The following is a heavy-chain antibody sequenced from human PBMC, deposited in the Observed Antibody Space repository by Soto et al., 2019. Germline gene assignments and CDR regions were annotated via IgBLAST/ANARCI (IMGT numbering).Heavy chain of an antibody. Sequence: ASVKVSCNASGYTFTGYYMHLVRQAPGQGLEWMGWINPNSGGTNYAQKFRGWVTMTRDTSISTAYMELSSVTAADTAVYYCARAEPGYSSGWYFDYWGQGTLVTVSS. CDR2: INPNSGGT. D-gene: IGHD6-19*01. CDR3: ARAEPGYSSGWYFDY. V-gene: IGHV1-2*04. J-gene: IGHJ4*02. CDR1: GYTFTGYY.